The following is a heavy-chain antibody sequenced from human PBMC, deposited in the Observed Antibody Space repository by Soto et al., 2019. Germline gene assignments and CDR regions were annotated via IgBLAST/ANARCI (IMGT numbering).Heavy chain of an antibody. D-gene: IGHD3-22*01. J-gene: IGHJ3*02. CDR1: GYSFTNYW. V-gene: IGHV5-51*01. Sequence: RGESLNISCKGSGYSFTNYWIAWVRQMPGKGLEWMGIIYPGDSDTRYSPSFQGQVTISADKSISTAYLQWSSLKASDTAMYYCARYTPFYYDSSGQWGGTFDIWGQGTRVTVSS. CDR3: ARYTPFYYDSSGQWGGTFDI. CDR2: IYPGDSDT.